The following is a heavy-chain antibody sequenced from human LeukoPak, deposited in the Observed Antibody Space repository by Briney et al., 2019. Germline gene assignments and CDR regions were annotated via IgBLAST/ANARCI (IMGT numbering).Heavy chain of an antibody. D-gene: IGHD3-16*01. J-gene: IGHJ4*02. CDR1: GFRFDDYG. V-gene: IGHV3-20*04. CDR2: INWSGTST. CDR3: ARGDKFSGDY. Sequence: GGALRLSCAASGFRFDDYGMSWVRQAPGKGMEWVSGINWSGTSTGYADSVRGRITISRDNAKNSLYLQMNSLRAEDTAVYYCARGDKFSGDYWGQGTLVTVSS.